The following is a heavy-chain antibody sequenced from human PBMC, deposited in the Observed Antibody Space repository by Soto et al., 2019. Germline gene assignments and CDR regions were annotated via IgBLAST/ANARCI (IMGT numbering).Heavy chain of an antibody. V-gene: IGHV3-30-3*01. CDR3: ARGEPRTTDYYYYGMDV. J-gene: IGHJ6*02. CDR1: GFTFSSYA. CDR2: ISYDGSNK. D-gene: IGHD1-1*01. Sequence: QVQLVESGGGVVQPGRSLRLSCAASGFTFSSYAMHWVRQAPGKGLEWVAVISYDGSNKYYADSVKGRFTISRDNSKNTLYLQMNSLRAEDTAVYYCARGEPRTTDYYYYGMDVWGQGTTVTVSS.